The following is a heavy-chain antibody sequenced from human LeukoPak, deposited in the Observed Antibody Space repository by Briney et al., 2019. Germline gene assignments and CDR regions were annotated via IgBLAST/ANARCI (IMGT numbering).Heavy chain of an antibody. J-gene: IGHJ3*02. CDR1: GGSISSGSYY. V-gene: IGHV4-61*02. CDR2: IYTSGST. CDR3: AREKDSSTSFMGIHAFDI. D-gene: IGHD2-2*01. Sequence: NTSETLSLTCTVSGGSISSGSYYWSWIRQPAGKGLEWIGRIYTSGSTNYNPSLKSRVTMSVDTSKNQFSPKLSSVTAADTAVYYCAREKDSSTSFMGIHAFDIWGQGTMVTVSS.